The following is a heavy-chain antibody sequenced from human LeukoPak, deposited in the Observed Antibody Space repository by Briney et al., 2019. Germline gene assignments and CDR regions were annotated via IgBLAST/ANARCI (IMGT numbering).Heavy chain of an antibody. CDR2: INPSGGST. Sequence: ASVKVSCKVSGYTFTSYYMHWVRQAPGQGLEWMGIINPSGGSTSYAQKFQGRVTMTRDMSTSTVYMGLSSLRSEDTAVYYCARERYSGSNTYWGQGTLVTVSS. CDR1: GYTFTSYY. D-gene: IGHD1-26*01. J-gene: IGHJ4*02. CDR3: ARERYSGSNTY. V-gene: IGHV1-46*01.